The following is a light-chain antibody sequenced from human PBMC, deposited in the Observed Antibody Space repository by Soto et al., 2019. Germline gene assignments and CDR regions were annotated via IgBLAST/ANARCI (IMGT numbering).Light chain of an antibody. J-gene: IGLJ1*01. Sequence: QSALTQPRSVSGSPGQSVTISCTGTSSDVGGYNYVSWFQQYPGKAPKLMIYDVSGRPSGVPDRFSGSKSGNTASLTISGLQADYEADYYCCSYAGSFIFVFGTGTKVTVL. CDR3: CSYAGSFIFV. CDR2: DVS. V-gene: IGLV2-11*01. CDR1: SSDVGGYNY.